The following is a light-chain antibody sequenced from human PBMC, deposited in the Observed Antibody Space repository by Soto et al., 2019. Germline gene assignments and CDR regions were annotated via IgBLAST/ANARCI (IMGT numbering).Light chain of an antibody. CDR2: GTS. V-gene: IGKV3-20*01. J-gene: IGKJ1*01. CDR3: QQYGSLVT. CDR1: QSVSSSY. Sequence: EIVLTQSPGTLSLSPGERATLSCRASQSVSSSYLAWYQHKPGQAPRLLIDGTSSRATGIPDRFSGSGSGTDFTLTISRLEPEDLAVYYCQQYGSLVTFGQGTKVDIK.